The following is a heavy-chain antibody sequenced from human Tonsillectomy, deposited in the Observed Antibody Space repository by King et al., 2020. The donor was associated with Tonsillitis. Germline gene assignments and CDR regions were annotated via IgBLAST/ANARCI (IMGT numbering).Heavy chain of an antibody. Sequence: QLQESGPGLVKPSETLSLTCTVSGGSVSGGSYYWSWIRQPPGKGLEWIGHIYYSGSTNYNPSLKSRVTISVDKSKNQFSLKLSSVTAADTAVYYCAGENYYDRSGPFDYWGQGTLVTVSS. V-gene: IGHV4-61*01. CDR1: GGSVSGGSYY. J-gene: IGHJ4*02. D-gene: IGHD3-22*01. CDR3: AGENYYDRSGPFDY. CDR2: IYYSGST.